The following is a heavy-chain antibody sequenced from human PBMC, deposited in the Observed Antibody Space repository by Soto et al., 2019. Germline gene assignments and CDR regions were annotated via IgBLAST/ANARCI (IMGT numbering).Heavy chain of an antibody. CDR2: IIPIPDLT. D-gene: IGHD3-3*01. CDR1: GGTFSTYI. J-gene: IGHJ3*01. V-gene: IGHV1-69*08. CDR3: ARDRITTRGDAFDL. Sequence: QVQLVQSWAEVRKPGPSVKVSCKAPGGTFSTYIISWVRQAPGQGLEWMERIIPIPDLTNYAQKFQGRVTVTADRSTSTAYMELPSLKSEDTAVYYCARDRITTRGDAFDLWGQGTMVTVSS.